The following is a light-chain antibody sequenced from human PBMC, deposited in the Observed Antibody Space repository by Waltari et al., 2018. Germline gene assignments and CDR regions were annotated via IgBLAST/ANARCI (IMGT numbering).Light chain of an antibody. V-gene: IGKV1-5*03. CDR3: QQYNSYSLLT. CDR1: QSISNW. J-gene: IGKJ4*01. Sequence: DIQMTQSPSTLSASVGDRVTITCRASQSISNWLTWYQQKPGKAPKLLIYKASTLESGVPSSVSVSGSGTEFTLTISSLQPDDFATYFCQQYNSYSLLTFGGGTKVEIK. CDR2: KAS.